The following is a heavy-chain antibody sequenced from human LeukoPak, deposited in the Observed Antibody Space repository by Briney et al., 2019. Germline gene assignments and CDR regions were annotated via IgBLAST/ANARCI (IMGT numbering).Heavy chain of an antibody. CDR2: ISSSGSTI. Sequence: GGSLRLSCAASGFTSSDYYMSWIRQAPGKGLEWVSYISSSGSTIYYADSVKGRFTISRDNAKNSLYLQMNSLRAEDTAVYYCAKDFSGSYSDSFFDYWGQGTLVTVSS. D-gene: IGHD1-26*01. J-gene: IGHJ4*02. CDR3: AKDFSGSYSDSFFDY. V-gene: IGHV3-11*04. CDR1: GFTSSDYY.